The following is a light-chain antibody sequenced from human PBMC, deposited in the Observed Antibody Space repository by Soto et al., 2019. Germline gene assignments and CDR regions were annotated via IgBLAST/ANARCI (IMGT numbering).Light chain of an antibody. CDR2: GAS. CDR3: QQYNNWPPIT. J-gene: IGKJ5*01. V-gene: IGKV3-15*01. Sequence: EIVLTQSPGTLSLSPGEIATLSFSASQSVISSYLAWYQQKPGQAPRLLIYGASTRATGIPARFSGSGSGTEFTLTISSLQSEDFAVYYCQQYNNWPPITFGQGTRLEIK. CDR1: QSVISSY.